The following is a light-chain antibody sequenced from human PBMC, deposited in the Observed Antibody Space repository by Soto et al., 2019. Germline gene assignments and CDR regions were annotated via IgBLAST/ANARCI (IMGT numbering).Light chain of an antibody. Sequence: EIMSTQSPGTLSLSPGERATLSCRASQSVSSSYLAWYQQKPGQAPRLLIYGASSRATGIPDRFSGSGSGTDFTLTISRLEPEDFAVYYCQQYGSSPLTFGGGTKVDIK. CDR2: GAS. CDR1: QSVSSSY. V-gene: IGKV3-20*01. CDR3: QQYGSSPLT. J-gene: IGKJ4*01.